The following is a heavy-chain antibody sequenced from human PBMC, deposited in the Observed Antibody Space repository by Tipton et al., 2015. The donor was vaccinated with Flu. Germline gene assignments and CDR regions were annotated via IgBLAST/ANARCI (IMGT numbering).Heavy chain of an antibody. V-gene: IGHV4-4*07. Sequence: TLSLTCSVSGGSIDNYYWSWIRQPAGKGLEWIERIFSSGSTFYNPSLKNRVSMSVDTSRKQFSLKLSSVTAADTAVYYCAGYRPGAPPLWGQGTLVTVSS. J-gene: IGHJ4*02. CDR2: IFSSGST. D-gene: IGHD3-16*02. CDR1: GGSIDNYY. CDR3: AGYRPGAPPL.